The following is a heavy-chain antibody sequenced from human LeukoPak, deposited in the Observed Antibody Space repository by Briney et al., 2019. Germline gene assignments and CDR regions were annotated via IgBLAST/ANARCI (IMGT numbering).Heavy chain of an antibody. Sequence: ASVKVSCKASGYTFTRHAISWVRQAPGLGLEWMGWIRPDSGDTGLAQKFRGRVVITRDNSIDTTYMELSSLTSEDTAIYYCARELSTSVPDFWGQGTLVTVSS. D-gene: IGHD5/OR15-5a*01. CDR3: ARELSTSVPDF. V-gene: IGHV1-8*03. J-gene: IGHJ4*02. CDR2: IRPDSGDT. CDR1: GYTFTRHA.